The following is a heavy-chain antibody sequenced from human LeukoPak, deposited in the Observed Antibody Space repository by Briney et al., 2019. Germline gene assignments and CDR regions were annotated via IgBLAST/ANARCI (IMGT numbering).Heavy chain of an antibody. V-gene: IGHV3-49*04. D-gene: IGHD4-17*01. CDR1: GFSIGEYA. CDR2: IRSRSYGGTT. J-gene: IGHJ4*02. Sequence: NPGGSLRLSCTTSGFSIGEYAVSWVRQALGKGLEWLGFIRSRSYGGTTQYAASVKGRFTISRDDSKGIAYLQMNSLKTEDTAVYYCSSGTPTVTRGFDYWGQGTLVTVSS. CDR3: SSGTPTVTRGFDY.